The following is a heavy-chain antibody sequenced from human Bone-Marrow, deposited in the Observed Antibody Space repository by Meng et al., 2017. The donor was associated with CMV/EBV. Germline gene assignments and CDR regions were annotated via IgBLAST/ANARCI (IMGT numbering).Heavy chain of an antibody. V-gene: IGHV3-21*01. CDR1: GFTFSSYS. D-gene: IGHD6-13*01. Sequence: GESLKISCAASGFTFSSYSMNWVRQAPGKGLEWVSSISSSSSYIYYADSVKGRFTISRDNAKNSLYLQMNSLRAEDTAVYYCAKDCSGSSSSWYLTPYYYSGLDVWGQGTTVTVSS. J-gene: IGHJ6*02. CDR3: AKDCSGSSSSWYLTPYYYSGLDV. CDR2: ISSSSSYI.